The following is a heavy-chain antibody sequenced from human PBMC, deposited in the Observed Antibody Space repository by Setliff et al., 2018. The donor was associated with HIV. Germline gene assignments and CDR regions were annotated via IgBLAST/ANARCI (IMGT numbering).Heavy chain of an antibody. CDR2: IYWTGKT. V-gene: IGHV4-59*12. Sequence: SETLSLTCTVSDSAMDSYYWSWVRQSPGRGLEYIGYIYWTGKTDYNPSLKSRVTISLDTSGNQFSLKLNSVTGADTAVYYCAKISPRGYSDITTGRLTGPFDVWGPGTMVTVSS. CDR3: AKISPRGYSDITTGRLTGPFDV. CDR1: DSAMDSYY. D-gene: IGHD3-9*01. J-gene: IGHJ3*01.